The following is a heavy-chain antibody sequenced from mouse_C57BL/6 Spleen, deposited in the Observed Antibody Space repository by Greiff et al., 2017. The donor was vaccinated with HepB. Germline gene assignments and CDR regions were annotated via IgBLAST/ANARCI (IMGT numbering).Heavy chain of an antibody. D-gene: IGHD2-3*01. CDR3: ARHEGDGYYVWFAY. V-gene: IGHV2-6-1*01. J-gene: IGHJ3*01. CDR2: IWSDGST. CDR1: GFSLTSYG. Sequence: VQVVESGPGLVAPSQSLSITCTVSGFSLTSYGVHWVRQPPGKGLEWLVVIWSDGSTTYNSALKSRLSISKDNSKSQVFLKMNSLQTDDTAMYYCARHEGDGYYVWFAYWGQGTLVTVSA.